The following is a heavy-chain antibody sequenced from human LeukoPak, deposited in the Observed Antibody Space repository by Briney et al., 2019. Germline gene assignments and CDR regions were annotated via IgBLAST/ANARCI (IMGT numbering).Heavy chain of an antibody. CDR2: IMPLFGTA. J-gene: IGHJ5*02. CDR1: GGTFNNSA. Sequence: SVKVSCKTSGGTFNNSAISWVRQAPGQGLEWLGGIMPLFGTAGYAQKFQGRVVITKDESTRTVYLELTSLTSDDTAVYYCARDVHGDYGSGWFDPWGQGTLVSVSS. CDR3: ARDVHGDYGSGWFDP. V-gene: IGHV1-69*05. D-gene: IGHD4-17*01.